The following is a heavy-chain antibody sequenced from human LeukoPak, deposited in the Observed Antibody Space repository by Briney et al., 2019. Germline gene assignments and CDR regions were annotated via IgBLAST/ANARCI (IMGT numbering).Heavy chain of an antibody. Sequence: PSETLSLTCTVSGGSISSSSYYWGWIRQPPGKGLEWIGSIYYSGSTYYNPSLKSRVTISVDTSKDQFSLKLSSVTAAVTAVYYCARHNSRGSGTRSGGWFDPWGQGTLVTVSS. CDR2: IYYSGST. J-gene: IGHJ5*02. D-gene: IGHD3-10*01. CDR3: ARHNSRGSGTRSGGWFDP. V-gene: IGHV4-39*01. CDR1: GGSISSSSYY.